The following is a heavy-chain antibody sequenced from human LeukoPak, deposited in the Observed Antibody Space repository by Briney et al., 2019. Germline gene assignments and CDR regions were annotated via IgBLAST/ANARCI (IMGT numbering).Heavy chain of an antibody. CDR1: GGTFSSYA. V-gene: IGHV1-69*13. CDR2: IIPIFGTA. J-gene: IGHJ5*02. CDR3: ARGFIAVAGGANWFDP. Sequence: ASVKVSCKASGGTFSSYAISWVRQAPGQGLEWMGGIIPIFGTANYAQKFQGRITITADVSTSTAYMELSSLRFEDTAVYYCARGFIAVAGGANWFDPWGQGTLVTVSS. D-gene: IGHD6-19*01.